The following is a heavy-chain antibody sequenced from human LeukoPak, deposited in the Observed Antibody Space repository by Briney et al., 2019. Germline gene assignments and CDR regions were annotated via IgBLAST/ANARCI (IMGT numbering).Heavy chain of an antibody. CDR3: ARRRRGYYIPFDY. CDR2: IYYSGNT. D-gene: IGHD3-3*01. J-gene: IGHJ4*02. CDR1: GVSISSSNSY. V-gene: IGHV4-39*01. Sequence: SETLSLTCTVSGVSISSSNSYWGWIRQPPGKGLEWIGSIYYSGNTYYNASLKSQVSISIDTSKNQFSLKLSSVTAADTAVYYCARRRRGYYIPFDYWGQGTLVTVSS.